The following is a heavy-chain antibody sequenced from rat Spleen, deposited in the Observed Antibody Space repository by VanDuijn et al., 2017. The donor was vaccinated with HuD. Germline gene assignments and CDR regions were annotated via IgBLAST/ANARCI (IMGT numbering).Heavy chain of an antibody. CDR2: ISPSGGGT. J-gene: IGHJ3*01. V-gene: IGHV5S13*01. D-gene: IGHD4-3*01. CDR3: VRQDTSGYSNWFTY. CDR1: GFTFSNYD. Sequence: EVQLVESGGGSVQPGRSLKLSCAVSGFTFSNYDMAWVRQAPTKGLGWVASISPSGGGTYYRDSVKGRFTVSRDNAKNTLHLQMDSLRSEDTATYYCVRQDTSGYSNWFTYWGQGTLVTVSS.